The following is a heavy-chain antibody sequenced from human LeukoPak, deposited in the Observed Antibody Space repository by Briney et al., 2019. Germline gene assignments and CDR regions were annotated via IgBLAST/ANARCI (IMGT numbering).Heavy chain of an antibody. V-gene: IGHV1-58*01. CDR3: AATSVPPYYFDY. CDR2: IVVGSGNT. Sequence: ASVKVSCKASGFTFTSSAVQWVRQARGQRLEWIGLIVVGSGNTNYAQKFQERVTITRDMSTSTAYMELSSLRSEDTAVYYCAATSVPPYYFDYWGQGTLVTVSS. J-gene: IGHJ4*02. CDR1: GFTFTSSA.